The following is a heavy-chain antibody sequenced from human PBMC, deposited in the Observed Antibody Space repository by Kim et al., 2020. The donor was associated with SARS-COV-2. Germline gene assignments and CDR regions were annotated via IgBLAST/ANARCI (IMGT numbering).Heavy chain of an antibody. J-gene: IGHJ4*02. CDR3: AKDRGSSWFFGY. Sequence: GGSLRLSCAASGFTFSSYGMHWVRQAPGKGLEWVAVISYDGSNKYYADSVKGRFTISRDNSKNTLYLQMNSLRAEDTAVYYCAKDRGSSWFFGYWGQGTLVTVSS. V-gene: IGHV3-30*18. CDR2: ISYDGSNK. D-gene: IGHD6-13*01. CDR1: GFTFSSYG.